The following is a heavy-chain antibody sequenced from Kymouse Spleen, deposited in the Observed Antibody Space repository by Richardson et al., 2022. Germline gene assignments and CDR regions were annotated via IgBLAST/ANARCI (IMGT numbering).Heavy chain of an antibody. V-gene: IGHV3-15*01. Sequence: EVQLVESGGGLVKPGGSLRLSCAASGFTFSNAWMSWVRQAPGKGLEWVGRIKSKTDGGTTDYAAPVKGRFTISRDDSKNTLYLQMNSLKTEDTAVYYCTTDARITGLGDYWGQGTLVTVSS. CDR2: IKSKTDGGTT. J-gene: IGHJ4*02. D-gene: IGHD1-20*01,IGHD1-7*01. CDR1: GFTFSNAW. CDR3: TTDARITGLGDY.